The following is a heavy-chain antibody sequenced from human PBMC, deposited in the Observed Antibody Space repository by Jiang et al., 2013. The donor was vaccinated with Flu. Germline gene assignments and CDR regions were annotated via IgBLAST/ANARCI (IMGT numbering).Heavy chain of an antibody. Sequence: RLSCAASGFTFSSYWMHWVRQAPGKGLVWVSRINSDRSSTSYADSVKGRFTISRDNAKNTLYLQMNSLRAEDTAVYYCARGGGYSYTNWFDLWGQGTLVT. V-gene: IGHV3-74*01. CDR2: INSDRSST. CDR1: GFTFSSYW. J-gene: IGHJ5*02. D-gene: IGHD5-18*01. CDR3: ARGGGYSYTNWFDL.